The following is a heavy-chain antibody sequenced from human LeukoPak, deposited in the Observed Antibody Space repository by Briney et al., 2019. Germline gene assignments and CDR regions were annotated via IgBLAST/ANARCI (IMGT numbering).Heavy chain of an antibody. V-gene: IGHV4-39*01. D-gene: IGHD1-26*01. CDR3: ARESGSIDY. CDR1: GGSIRSSYYY. J-gene: IGHJ4*02. Sequence: SETLSLTCTVSGGSIRSSYYYWGWIRQPPGKGLEWIGSIYDSGSTYYNPSLKSRVTISVDTSKNQFSLKLNSVTAADTAVYYCARESGSIDYWGQGTLVTVSS. CDR2: IYDSGST.